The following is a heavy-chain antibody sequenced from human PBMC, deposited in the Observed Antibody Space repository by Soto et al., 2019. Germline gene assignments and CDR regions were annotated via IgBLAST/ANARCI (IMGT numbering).Heavy chain of an antibody. V-gene: IGHV3-23*01. CDR3: ARRGSGSYSYY. CDR1: GFTFSSYA. J-gene: IGHJ4*02. CDR2: ISGSGGST. D-gene: IGHD1-26*01. Sequence: EVQLLESGGGLVQPGGSLRLSCAASGFTFSSYAMRWVRQAPVKGLEWVSAISGSGGSTYYADSVKGRFTISRDNSQNTLYLQMNSLRAEDTAVYYCARRGSGSYSYYWGQGTLVTVSS.